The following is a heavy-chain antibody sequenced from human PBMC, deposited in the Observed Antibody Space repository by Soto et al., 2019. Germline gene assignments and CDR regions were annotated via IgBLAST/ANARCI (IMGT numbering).Heavy chain of an antibody. D-gene: IGHD6-19*01. CDR1: AGTFSSYT. V-gene: IGHV1-69*08. CDR3: AREGGIAVAGIFDY. Sequence: QVQLVQSGAEVKKPGSSVQVSCKSSAGTFSSYTISWVRQSPGQGLEWMGRILPILGIANYAQKFQGRVKITADKSTSTAEMELSSLRSEDKAVYYCAREGGIAVAGIFDYWGQGTLVTVSS. CDR2: ILPILGIA. J-gene: IGHJ4*02.